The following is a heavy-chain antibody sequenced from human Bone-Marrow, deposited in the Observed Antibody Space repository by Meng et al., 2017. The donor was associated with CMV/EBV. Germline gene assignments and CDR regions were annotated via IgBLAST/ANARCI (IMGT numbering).Heavy chain of an antibody. CDR1: GYSISSGYY. D-gene: IGHD4-17*01. Sequence: GSLRLSCTVSGYSISSGYYWGWIRQPPGKGLEWIGSIYHSGSTYYNPSLKGRVTISVDTSKNQFSLKLSSVTAADTAIYYCARATGSFGDYAYWGQGILVTVSS. CDR2: IYHSGST. CDR3: ARATGSFGDYAY. J-gene: IGHJ4*02. V-gene: IGHV4-38-2*02.